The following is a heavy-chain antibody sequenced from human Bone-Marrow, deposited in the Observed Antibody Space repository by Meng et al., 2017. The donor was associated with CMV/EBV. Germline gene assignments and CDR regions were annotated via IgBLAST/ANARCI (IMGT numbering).Heavy chain of an antibody. Sequence: GESLKISCAASGFTVTDHYMNWFRQAPGKGLEWVSYISKGGPTIYYADSVKGRFTISRDNAKNSLYLQMNSLRAEDTAVYYCARVGGSPYYDFWSGYNYYYGVDVWGQGTTVTVSS. CDR2: ISKGGPTI. V-gene: IGHV3-11*04. J-gene: IGHJ6*02. D-gene: IGHD3-3*01. CDR1: GFTVTDHY. CDR3: ARVGGSPYYDFWSGYNYYYGVDV.